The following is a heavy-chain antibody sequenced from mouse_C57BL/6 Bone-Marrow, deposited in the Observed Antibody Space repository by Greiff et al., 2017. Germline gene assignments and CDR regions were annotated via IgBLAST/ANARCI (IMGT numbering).Heavy chain of an antibody. D-gene: IGHD2-3*01. CDR2: IYPGDGDT. V-gene: IGHV1-82*01. Sequence: VMLQQSGPELVKPGASVKISCKASGYAFSSSWMNWVKQRPGKGLEWIGRIYPGDGDTNYNGKFKGKATLTADKSSSTAYMQLSSLTSEDSAVYFCARWLLLDYWGQGTTLTVSS. CDR3: ARWLLLDY. J-gene: IGHJ2*01. CDR1: GYAFSSSW.